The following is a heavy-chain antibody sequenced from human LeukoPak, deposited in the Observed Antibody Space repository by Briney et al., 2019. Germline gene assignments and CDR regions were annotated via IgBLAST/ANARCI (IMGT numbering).Heavy chain of an antibody. CDR1: GGSISSYY. D-gene: IGHD1-1*01. CDR3: ARGSLAASDNSRAFDI. CDR2: IYYSGST. Sequence: PSETLSLTCTVSGGSISSYYWSWIRQSPGKGLEWIGYIYYSGSTNYNPSLKSRVTISVDTSKNQFSLKLSSVTAADTAVYYCARGSLAASDNSRAFDIWGQGTMVIVSS. V-gene: IGHV4-59*01. J-gene: IGHJ3*02.